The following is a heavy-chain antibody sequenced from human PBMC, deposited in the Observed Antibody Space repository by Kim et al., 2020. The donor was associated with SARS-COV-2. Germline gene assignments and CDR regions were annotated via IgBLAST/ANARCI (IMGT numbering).Heavy chain of an antibody. CDR1: GPFMDYY. CDR3: ARLMSDSRKYWWFDP. J-gene: IGHJ5*02. Sequence: GPFMDYYGTWVRQSPGRGLEWIGEINHNEDTNYNPSLRSRVTLTVDTSKNQFSLNLNSVTAADTAIYYCARLMSDSRKYWWFDPWGQGTLV. V-gene: IGHV4-34*01. CDR2: INHNEDT. D-gene: IGHD2-8*02.